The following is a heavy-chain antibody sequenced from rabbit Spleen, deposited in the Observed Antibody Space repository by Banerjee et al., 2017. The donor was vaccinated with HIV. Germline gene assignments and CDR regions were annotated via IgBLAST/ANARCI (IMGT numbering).Heavy chain of an antibody. CDR3: ARDSAGREDFNL. CDR2: IDPIFGIT. Sequence: QEQLEESGGGLVKPEGSLKLSCTASGFSFSNKAVMCWVRQAPGKGLEWIGYIDPIFGITYYANWVNGRFSISRENTQNTVSLQMTSLTAADTATYFCARDSAGREDFNLWGQGTLVTVS. V-gene: IGHV1S47*01. J-gene: IGHJ4*01. D-gene: IGHD4-2*01. CDR1: GFSFSNKA.